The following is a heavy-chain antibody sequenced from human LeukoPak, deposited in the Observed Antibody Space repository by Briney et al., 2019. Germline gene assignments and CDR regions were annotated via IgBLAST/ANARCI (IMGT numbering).Heavy chain of an antibody. J-gene: IGHJ4*02. CDR3: ASAGLTYGSGSYFVY. CDR2: ISSSGSTI. D-gene: IGHD3-10*01. Sequence: GGSLRLSCAASGFTFSSYEMNWVRQAPGKGLEWVSYISSSGSTIYYADSVKGRFTIFRDNAKNSLYLQMNSLRAEDTALYYCASAGLTYGSGSYFVYWGQGTLVTVSS. V-gene: IGHV3-48*03. CDR1: GFTFSSYE.